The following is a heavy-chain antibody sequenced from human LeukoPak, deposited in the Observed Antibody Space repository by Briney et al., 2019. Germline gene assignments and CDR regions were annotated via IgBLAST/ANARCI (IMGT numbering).Heavy chain of an antibody. D-gene: IGHD2-15*01. CDR3: ARVRVEGVAVDY. CDR1: GYTFTSYY. V-gene: IGHV1-46*01. J-gene: IGHJ4*02. CDR2: INPSGGST. Sequence: ASVKVSCKASGYTFTSYYMHWVRQAPGQGLEWMGIINPSGGSTSYAQKFQGRVTMTRGMSTSTVYMELSSLRSEDTAVYYCARVRVEGVAVDYWGQGTLVTVSS.